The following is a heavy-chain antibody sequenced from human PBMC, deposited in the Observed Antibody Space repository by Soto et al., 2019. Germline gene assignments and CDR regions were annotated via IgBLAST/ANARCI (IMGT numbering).Heavy chain of an antibody. D-gene: IGHD3-10*01. Sequence: QVQLVESGGGVVQPGRSLRLSCAASGFTFSSYAMHWVRQAPGKGLEWVAVISYDGSNKYYADSVKGRFTISRDNSKNTLYLQMSSLRAEDTAVYYCSTGSGRDYWGQGTLVTVSS. CDR2: ISYDGSNK. J-gene: IGHJ4*02. V-gene: IGHV3-30-3*01. CDR1: GFTFSSYA. CDR3: STGSGRDY.